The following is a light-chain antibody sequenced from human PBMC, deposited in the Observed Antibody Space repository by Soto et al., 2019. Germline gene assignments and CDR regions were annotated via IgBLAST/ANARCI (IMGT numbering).Light chain of an antibody. CDR2: DAS. CDR3: QQYKSYSLIT. J-gene: IGKJ5*01. V-gene: IGKV1-5*01. CDR1: QSISSW. Sequence: DFQMTQSPSTLSASVGDRVTITWRASQSISSWLAWYQQKPGKAPKLLIYDASNLESGVPSRFSGSGSGTEFTLTISSLQPDDFATYYCQQYKSYSLITFARGTRLEIK.